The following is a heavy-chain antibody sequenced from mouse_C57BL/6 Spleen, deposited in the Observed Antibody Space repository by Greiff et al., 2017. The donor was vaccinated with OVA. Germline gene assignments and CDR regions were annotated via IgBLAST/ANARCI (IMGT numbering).Heavy chain of an antibody. CDR1: GFSFNTYA. CDR2: IRSKSNNYAT. D-gene: IGHD2-5*01. J-gene: IGHJ2*01. CDR3: VRQHYSNFYFDY. Sequence: EVQLQESGGGLVQPKGSLKLSCAASGFSFNTYAMNWVRQAPGKGLEWVARIRSKSNNYATYYADSVKDRFTISRDDSESMLYLQMNNLKTEDTAMYYCVRQHYSNFYFDYWGQGTTLTVSS. V-gene: IGHV10-1*01.